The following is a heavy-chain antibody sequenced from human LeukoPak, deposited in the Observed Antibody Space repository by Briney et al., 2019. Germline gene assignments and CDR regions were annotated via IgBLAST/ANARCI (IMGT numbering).Heavy chain of an antibody. D-gene: IGHD3-10*01. Sequence: ASVKVSCKASGYTFTVYYTHWVRQAPGQGLEWMGRINPNSGGTNYAQRFQGRVTRTRDTSISTAYMELSRLRSDDTAVYYCARTVSGYYMDVWGKGATVTVSS. CDR3: ARTVSGYYMDV. J-gene: IGHJ6*03. CDR2: INPNSGGT. CDR1: GYTFTVYY. V-gene: IGHV1-2*06.